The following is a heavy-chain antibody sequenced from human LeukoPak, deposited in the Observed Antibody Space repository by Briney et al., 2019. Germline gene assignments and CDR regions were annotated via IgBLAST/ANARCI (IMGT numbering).Heavy chain of an antibody. CDR1: GYTFTSYY. CDR3: ARESGYCSGGSCYFDRSEDY. J-gene: IGHJ4*02. Sequence: ASVKVSCKASGYTFTSYYMHWVRQAPGQGLEWMGIINPSGGSTSYAQKFQGRVTMTRDTSTSTVYMELSSLRAEDTAVYYCARESGYCSGGSCYFDRSEDYWGQGTLVTVSS. V-gene: IGHV1-46*01. D-gene: IGHD2-15*01. CDR2: INPSGGST.